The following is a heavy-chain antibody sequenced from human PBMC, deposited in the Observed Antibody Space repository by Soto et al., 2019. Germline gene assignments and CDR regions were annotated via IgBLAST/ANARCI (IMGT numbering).Heavy chain of an antibody. CDR3: GLFLDTGSPYYFGY. Sequence: SGKVSCKASGGTVSSYAISWVRQSPGQGLEWMGGIIPIFGTADYAQKFQGRVTITADESTSTAYMELRSLRSDDTAVYFCGLFLDTGSPYYFGYWGQGTLVTGSS. V-gene: IGHV1-69*01. J-gene: IGHJ4*02. CDR2: IIPIFGTA. CDR1: GGTVSSYA. D-gene: IGHD2-15*01.